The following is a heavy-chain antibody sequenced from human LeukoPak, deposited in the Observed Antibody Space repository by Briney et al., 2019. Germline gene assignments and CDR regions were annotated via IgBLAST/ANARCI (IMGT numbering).Heavy chain of an antibody. CDR3: ARGRSGYYYADVHHPFDY. V-gene: IGHV3-33*01. Sequence: HSGGSLRLSCAASGFTFSSYGMHWVRQAPGKGLEWVAVIRYDGSNKYYADSVKGRFTISRDNSKNTLYLQMNSLRAEDTAVYYCARGRSGYYYADVHHPFDYWGQGTLVTVSS. CDR2: IRYDGSNK. D-gene: IGHD3-22*01. J-gene: IGHJ4*02. CDR1: GFTFSSYG.